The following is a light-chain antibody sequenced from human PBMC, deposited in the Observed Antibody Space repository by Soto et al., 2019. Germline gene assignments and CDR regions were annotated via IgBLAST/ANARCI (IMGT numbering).Light chain of an antibody. Sequence: ILPTQSPSTLSASFGGSVTLNCRASQSITTWLAWYQQKPGKAPKLLIYKATNLQSGVPSRFSGSGSGTEFTLTISSLQPDDIATYYCQQYNSYSRTFGQGTKVDIK. CDR2: KAT. CDR3: QQYNSYSRT. CDR1: QSITTW. V-gene: IGKV1-5*03. J-gene: IGKJ1*01.